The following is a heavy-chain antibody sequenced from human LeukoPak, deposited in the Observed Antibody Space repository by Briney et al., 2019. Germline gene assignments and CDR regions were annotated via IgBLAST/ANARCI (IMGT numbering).Heavy chain of an antibody. Sequence: GSLRLSCAASGFTFNKAWMSWVRQAPGKGLEWVGRIKSNSDGGRTDYAAPVKGRFIISRDDSKNTLYLQMNSLKTEDTAVYYCTTGRDQLPYWGQGTLVTVSS. CDR2: IKSNSDGGRT. D-gene: IGHD1-1*01. CDR1: GFTFNKAW. V-gene: IGHV3-15*01. J-gene: IGHJ4*02. CDR3: TTGRDQLPY.